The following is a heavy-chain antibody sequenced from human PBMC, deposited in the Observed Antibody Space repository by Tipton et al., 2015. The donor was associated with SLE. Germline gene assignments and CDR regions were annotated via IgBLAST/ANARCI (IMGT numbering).Heavy chain of an antibody. CDR2: IFYSGTT. CDR3: AKYFYDATGYQSVDS. V-gene: IGHV4-39*07. D-gene: IGHD3-22*01. Sequence: TLSLTCSVSGGSMSSGSYYWAWIRQPPGKGLEWIGSIFYSGTTYYNSSLKSRVSISVDKSKTEFSLKLTSVTAADTAVYYCAKYFYDATGYQSVDSWGQGALVTVSS. CDR1: GGSMSSGSYY. J-gene: IGHJ4*02.